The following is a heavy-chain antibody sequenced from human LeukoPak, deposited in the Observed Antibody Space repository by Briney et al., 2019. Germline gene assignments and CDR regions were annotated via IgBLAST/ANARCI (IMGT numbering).Heavy chain of an antibody. D-gene: IGHD3-22*01. CDR2: ISYDGSTI. Sequence: GGSLRLSCAASGFTFSSYGMHWVRQAPGKGLEWVAVISYDGSTIYYADSVKGRFTISRDNSKNTLYLQMNGLRAEDTAVYYCAREATPRPNSSGFYYGYWGQGTLVTVSS. CDR3: AREATPRPNSSGFYYGY. CDR1: GFTFSSYG. J-gene: IGHJ4*02. V-gene: IGHV3-30*03.